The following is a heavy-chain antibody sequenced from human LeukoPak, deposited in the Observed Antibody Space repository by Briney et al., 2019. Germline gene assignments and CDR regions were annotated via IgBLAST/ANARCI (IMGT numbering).Heavy chain of an antibody. CDR1: GGSISSHY. D-gene: IGHD6-6*01. CDR2: IYNSGST. Sequence: SETLSLTCTVSGGSISSHYWSWIRQPPGKGLEWIGYIYNSGSTNYNPSLKSRVTISLDTPKSQFSLKLSSVTAADTAVYYCARAPLVSGCGGSSIFSFSAIDVWGQGTTVTVSS. J-gene: IGHJ6*02. V-gene: IGHV4-59*11. CDR3: ARAPLVSGCGGSSIFSFSAIDV.